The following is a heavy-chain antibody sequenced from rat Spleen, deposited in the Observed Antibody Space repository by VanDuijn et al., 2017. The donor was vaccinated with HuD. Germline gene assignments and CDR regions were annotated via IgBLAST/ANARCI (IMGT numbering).Heavy chain of an antibody. CDR2: IIYDGSRT. CDR1: GFTFSDYY. J-gene: IGHJ4*01. V-gene: IGHV5S10*01. CDR3: ASHRHYSVYVMDA. Sequence: EVQLVESDGGLVQPGRSLKLSCAASGFTFSDYYMAWVRQAPKKGLEWVATIIYDGSRTYYRDSVKGRFTISRDNAKSTLFLQMGSLRSEDTATYHCASHRHYSVYVMDAWGQGASVTVSS. D-gene: IGHD1-1*01.